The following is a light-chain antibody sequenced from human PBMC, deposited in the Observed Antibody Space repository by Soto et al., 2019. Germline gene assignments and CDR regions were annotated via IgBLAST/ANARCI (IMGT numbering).Light chain of an antibody. J-gene: IGKJ1*01. CDR3: QQFYRYPWT. CDR1: QSVDTC. V-gene: IGKV1-5*03. CDR2: KAS. Sequence: DIQMTQSPSALSASVGDTVTITCRASQSVDTCLAWYQQKPGKAPHLLIYKASRLETGVPPRFSGSGSVTDYTLTITGLQPDDFATYYCQQFYRYPWTFRQGTKVEI.